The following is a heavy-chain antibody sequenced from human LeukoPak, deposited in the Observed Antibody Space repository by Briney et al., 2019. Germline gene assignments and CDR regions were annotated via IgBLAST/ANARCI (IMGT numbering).Heavy chain of an antibody. Sequence: PGGSLRLSCAASGFTFSSCWMSWVRQAPGKGLEWVVNIKQDGGEKYYVDSVKGRFTISRDNAKNSLYLQMNSLRAEDTAVYYCARVLIVATIVYFDYWGQGTLVTVSS. CDR1: GFTFSSCW. J-gene: IGHJ4*02. D-gene: IGHD5-12*01. CDR3: ARVLIVATIVYFDY. CDR2: IKQDGGEK. V-gene: IGHV3-7*01.